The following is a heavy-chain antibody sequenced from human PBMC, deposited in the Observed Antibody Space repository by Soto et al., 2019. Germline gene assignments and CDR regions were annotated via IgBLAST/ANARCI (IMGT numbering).Heavy chain of an antibody. J-gene: IGHJ5*02. Sequence: QVQLQQWGAGLLKPSETLSLTCAVYGGSFSDHYWTWIRQPPGKGLEWVGEVNHRGITNCNPSLKSRVTISADTSKNQFSLKLRSVTAADTAVYYCARAPTRDSSGWYDLIWFDPWGQGTLVTVSS. CDR1: GGSFSDHY. V-gene: IGHV4-34*01. CDR2: VNHRGIT. CDR3: ARAPTRDSSGWYDLIWFDP. D-gene: IGHD6-19*01.